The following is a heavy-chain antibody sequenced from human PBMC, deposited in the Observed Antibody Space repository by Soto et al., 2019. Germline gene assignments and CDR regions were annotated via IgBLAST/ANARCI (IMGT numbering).Heavy chain of an antibody. CDR2: INSDGSST. J-gene: IGHJ4*02. Sequence: GSLRLSCAASGFTFSSYWMHWVRQAPGKGLVWVSRINSDGSSTNYADFVKGRFTISRDNAKNTLYLQMNSLRVEDTAVYYCSRVGGSTWHWGQGTLVTVSS. CDR3: SRVGGSTWH. D-gene: IGHD1-26*01. V-gene: IGHV3-74*01. CDR1: GFTFSSYW.